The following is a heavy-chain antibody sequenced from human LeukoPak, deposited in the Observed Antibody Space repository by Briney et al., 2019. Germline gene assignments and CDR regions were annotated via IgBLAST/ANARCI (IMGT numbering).Heavy chain of an antibody. V-gene: IGHV1-46*01. J-gene: IGHJ5*02. D-gene: IGHD5-24*01. CDR1: GYTFTSNY. Sequence: ASVKVSCKAFGYTFTSNYMHWVRQAPGQGPEWMGVISPSGGSTTYAQKLQGRVTLTRDMSTSTDYLELSSLRSEDTAVYYCARDNSVRDEASWFNPWGQAPLVTVSS. CDR2: ISPSGGST. CDR3: ARDNSVRDEASWFNP.